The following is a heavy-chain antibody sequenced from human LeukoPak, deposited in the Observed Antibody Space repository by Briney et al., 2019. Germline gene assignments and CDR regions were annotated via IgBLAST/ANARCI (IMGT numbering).Heavy chain of an antibody. CDR3: ARRTFSGNYPSFDY. Sequence: GESLKISCQGSGYSFTSYWIGWVRQMPGKGLEWMGIIYPGDSDARYSPSFQGQVTISADKSISTAYLQWSSLKASDTAMYFCARRTFSGNYPSFDYWGQGTLVTVSS. CDR2: IYPGDSDA. D-gene: IGHD1-26*01. CDR1: GYSFTSYW. V-gene: IGHV5-51*01. J-gene: IGHJ4*02.